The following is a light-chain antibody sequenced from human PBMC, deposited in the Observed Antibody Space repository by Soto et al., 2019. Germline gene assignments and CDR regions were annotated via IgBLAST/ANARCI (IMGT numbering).Light chain of an antibody. J-gene: IGKJ4*01. CDR3: QQRSNWDT. CDR2: DAS. Sequence: EIVLTQSPATLSLSPGERATLSCRASQSVNSYLAWYQQKPGQAPRLLIYDASNRATGIPARFSGSGSGTDFTLTISSLEPEDFAVYYCQQRSNWDTFGGGTKVEIK. V-gene: IGKV3-11*01. CDR1: QSVNSY.